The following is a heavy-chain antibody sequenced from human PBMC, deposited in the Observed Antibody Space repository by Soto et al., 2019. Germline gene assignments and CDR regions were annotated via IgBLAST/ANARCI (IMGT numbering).Heavy chain of an antibody. CDR2: ISWNSGSI. CDR3: AKDDY. V-gene: IGHV3-9*01. CDR1: GFTFDDYA. J-gene: IGHJ4*02. Sequence: EVQLVESGGGLVQPGRSLRLSCAASGFTFDDYAMHWVWQAPGKGLEWVSGISWNSGSIGYADSVKGRFTISRDNAKNSLYLQMNSLRAEDTALYYCAKDDYWGQGTLVTVSS.